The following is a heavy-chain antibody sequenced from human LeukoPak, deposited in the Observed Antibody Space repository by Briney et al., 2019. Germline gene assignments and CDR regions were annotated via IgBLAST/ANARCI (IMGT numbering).Heavy chain of an antibody. CDR1: GGSISSYY. CDR3: ARGIAVAGKVYYYYMDV. CDR2: IDYSGST. D-gene: IGHD6-19*01. J-gene: IGHJ6*03. Sequence: PSETLSLTCTVSGGSISSYYWSWIRQPPGKGLEWIGYIDYSGSTNYNPSLKSRVTISVDTSKNQFSLKLSSVTAADTAVYYCARGIAVAGKVYYYYMDVWGKGTTVTISS. V-gene: IGHV4-59*01.